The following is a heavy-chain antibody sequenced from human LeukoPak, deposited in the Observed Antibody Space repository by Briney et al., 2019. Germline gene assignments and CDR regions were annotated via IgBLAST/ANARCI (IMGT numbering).Heavy chain of an antibody. V-gene: IGHV1-2*02. CDR1: GYTFTGYY. CDR3: AGLYNWNHQDYDAMDV. CDR2: INPNSGGT. D-gene: IGHD1-20*01. Sequence: ASVKVSCKASGYTFTGYYMHWVRQAPGQGLEWMGWINPNSGGTNYAQKFQGRVTMTRDTTISTAYMELSRLRSDDTAVYYCAGLYNWNHQDYDAMDVWGQGTTVTVSS. J-gene: IGHJ6*02.